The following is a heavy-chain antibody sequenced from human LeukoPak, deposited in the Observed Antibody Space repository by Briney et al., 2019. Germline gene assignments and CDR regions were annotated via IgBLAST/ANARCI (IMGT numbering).Heavy chain of an antibody. CDR2: INHSGST. Sequence: SETLSLTCAVYGGSFSGYYWSWIRQPPGKGLEWIGEINHSGSTNYNPSLKSRVTISVDTSKNQFSLKLSSVTAADTAAYYCARQRSSYYYYYYYMDVWGKGTTVTVSS. J-gene: IGHJ6*03. V-gene: IGHV4-34*01. CDR1: GGSFSGYY. D-gene: IGHD6-6*01. CDR3: ARQRSSYYYYYYYMDV.